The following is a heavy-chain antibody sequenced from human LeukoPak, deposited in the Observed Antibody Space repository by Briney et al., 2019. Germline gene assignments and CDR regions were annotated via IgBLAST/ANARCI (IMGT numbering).Heavy chain of an antibody. CDR1: GFIFSSYG. J-gene: IGHJ4*02. V-gene: IGHV3-30*18. CDR3: AKSGGVTTTLGY. Sequence: GRSLRLSCAASGFIFSSYGMHWVRQAPGKGLEWVAVISYDGSNKYYADSVKGRFTISRDNSKNTLYLQMNSLRAEDTAVYYCAKSGGVTTTLGYWGQGTLVTVSS. D-gene: IGHD4-17*01. CDR2: ISYDGSNK.